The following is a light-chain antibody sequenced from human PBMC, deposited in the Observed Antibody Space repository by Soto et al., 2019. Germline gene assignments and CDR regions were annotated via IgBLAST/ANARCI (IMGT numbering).Light chain of an antibody. CDR2: EVS. Sequence: QSALTQPASVSGSPGQSITISCIGTSSDVGGYNYVSWYQQRPGKAPKLMIYEVSNRTSGVSNRFSGSKSGNTASLTISGLQAEDEADYYCSSYTSSSTPYVFGTGTKVTVL. CDR3: SSYTSSSTPYV. V-gene: IGLV2-14*01. J-gene: IGLJ1*01. CDR1: SSDVGGYNY.